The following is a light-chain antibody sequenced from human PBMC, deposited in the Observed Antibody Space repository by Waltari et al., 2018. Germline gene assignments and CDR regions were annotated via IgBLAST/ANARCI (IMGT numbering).Light chain of an antibody. V-gene: IGLV1-51*02. CDR2: EET. CDR3: GTWDSSLSGAV. J-gene: IGLJ7*01. CDR1: SSNIGKNY. Sequence: QSVLTQPPSVSAAPGQRVTIPCSEGSSNIGKNYVSWYRQFPGSAPKLLLYEETGRPGGVPGRFSGSKSGTSATLDITGLQPGDEAEYYCGTWDSSLSGAVFGGGTLLTGL.